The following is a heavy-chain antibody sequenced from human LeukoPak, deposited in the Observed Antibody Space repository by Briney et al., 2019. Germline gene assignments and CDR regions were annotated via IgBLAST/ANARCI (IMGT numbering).Heavy chain of an antibody. D-gene: IGHD3-16*01. CDR2: INPNSGGT. V-gene: IGHV1-2*02. Sequence: ASVKVSCKASGYTFTGYYMHWVRQAPGQGLEWMGWINPNSGGTNYAQKFQGRVTMTRNTSISTAYMELSRLRSDDTAVYYCARDYDYVWGRRPFDYWGQGTLVTVSS. CDR1: GYTFTGYY. J-gene: IGHJ4*02. CDR3: ARDYDYVWGRRPFDY.